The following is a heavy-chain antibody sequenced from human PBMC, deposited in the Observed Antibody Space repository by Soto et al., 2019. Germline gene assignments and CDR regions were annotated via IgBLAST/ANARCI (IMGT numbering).Heavy chain of an antibody. D-gene: IGHD6-13*01. V-gene: IGHV3-30*18. Sequence: QEQLVESGGSVVQPGRSLRLSCAVSGFTFSNYGIHWVRQAPGKGLEWVAFISYDGGNKFYGDSVNGRFTISRDNSRNTLYLQMHSLRPEDTAVYYCAKLAASDYFYNYPMDVWGQGTTVTVSS. CDR3: AKLAASDYFYNYPMDV. J-gene: IGHJ6*02. CDR2: ISYDGGNK. CDR1: GFTFSNYG.